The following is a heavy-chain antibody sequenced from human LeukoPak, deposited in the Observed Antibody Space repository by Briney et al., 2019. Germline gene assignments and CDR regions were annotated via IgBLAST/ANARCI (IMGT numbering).Heavy chain of an antibody. Sequence: SETLSLTCTVSGGSISSYYWSWIRLPPGKGLEWIGYIYYSRSTNYNPSLKSRVTISVDTSKNQFSLKLSSVTAADTAVYYCARERIVVVVAAKGYNWFDPWGQGTLVTVSS. CDR2: IYYSRST. J-gene: IGHJ5*02. CDR1: GGSISSYY. V-gene: IGHV4-59*12. D-gene: IGHD2-15*01. CDR3: ARERIVVVVAAKGYNWFDP.